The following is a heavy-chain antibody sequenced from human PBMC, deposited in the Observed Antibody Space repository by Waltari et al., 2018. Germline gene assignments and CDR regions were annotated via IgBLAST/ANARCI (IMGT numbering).Heavy chain of an antibody. V-gene: IGHV3-23*01. CDR3: ARASGVDY. Sequence: EVQLLESGGGLVQPGGSLRLFCVASGFTFSPYVMNWVRPAPGKGLEWVSSISDAGGIINYADSVKGRFTISRDNSKNTLYLQMNSLRVEDSAVYYCARASGVDYWGQGTLVTISS. D-gene: IGHD3-16*01. J-gene: IGHJ4*02. CDR2: ISDAGGII. CDR1: GFTFSPYV.